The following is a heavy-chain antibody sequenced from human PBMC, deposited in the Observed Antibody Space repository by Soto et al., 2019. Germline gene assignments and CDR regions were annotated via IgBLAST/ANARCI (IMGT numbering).Heavy chain of an antibody. J-gene: IGHJ4*02. CDR2: IIPIFGTA. V-gene: IGHV1-69*01. Sequence: QVQLVQSGAEVKKPGSSVKVSCKASGGTFSSYAISWVRQAPGQGLEWMGGIIPIFGTANYAQKFQGRVTITADESTSTAYIELSSRRSEDTAVYYCAREIYVDTAMVTHTYFDYWGQGTLVTVSS. D-gene: IGHD5-18*01. CDR3: AREIYVDTAMVTHTYFDY. CDR1: GGTFSSYA.